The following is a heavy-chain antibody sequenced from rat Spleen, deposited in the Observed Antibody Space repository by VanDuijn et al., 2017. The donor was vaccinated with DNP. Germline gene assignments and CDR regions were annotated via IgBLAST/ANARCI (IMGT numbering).Heavy chain of an antibody. CDR3: ARHGYGGYQD. CDR1: GFTFSNYD. CDR2: ISYDGSST. V-gene: IGHV5-29*01. J-gene: IGHJ2*01. Sequence: EVQLVESDGGLVQPGRSLKLSCAASGFTFSNYDMAWVRQAPKKGLEWVATISYDGSSTNYRDPVKGRFTISRDNAKSTLYLQMDSLRSEDTATYYWARHGYGGYQDWGQGVMVTVSS. D-gene: IGHD1-11*01.